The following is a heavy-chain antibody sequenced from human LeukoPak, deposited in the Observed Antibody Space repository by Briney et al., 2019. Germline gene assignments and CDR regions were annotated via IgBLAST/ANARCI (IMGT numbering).Heavy chain of an antibody. J-gene: IGHJ5*02. CDR1: GYRITGYY. V-gene: IGHV1-2*02. CDR2: INPNSGVT. Sequence: ASVKVSCKASGYRITGYYMDWVRQAPGQGLEWMGWINPNSGVTKYAQKFQGRVTMSRDTSTNTAYMELSRLRSDDTAVYYCARGTGSGWFDPWGQGTLVTVSS. D-gene: IGHD3-10*01. CDR3: ARGTGSGWFDP.